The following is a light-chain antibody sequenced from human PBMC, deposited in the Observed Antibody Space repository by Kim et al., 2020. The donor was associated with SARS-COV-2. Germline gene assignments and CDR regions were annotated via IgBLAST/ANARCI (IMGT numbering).Light chain of an antibody. J-gene: IGKJ1*01. Sequence: LSPGERATLSCRASQSVNNNYLAWYQQKPGQAPRLLIYGASGRATGIPDRFSGSGSGTDFTLTISRLEPEDFAVYYCQQYGSLWTFGQGTKVDIK. CDR3: QQYGSLWT. V-gene: IGKV3-20*01. CDR1: QSVNNNY. CDR2: GAS.